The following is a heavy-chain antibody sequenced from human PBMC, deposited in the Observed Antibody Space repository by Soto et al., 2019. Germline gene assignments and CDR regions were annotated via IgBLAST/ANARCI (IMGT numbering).Heavy chain of an antibody. CDR2: ISNSGSTT. J-gene: IGHJ6*03. CDR1: GFTVSDYY. D-gene: IGHD1-7*01. V-gene: IGHV3-11*01. CDR3: ARNQKKPTTSYYYFYYYRDV. Sequence: QVQLVESGGSLVKPGGSLRLSCAASGFTVSDYYMSWIRQAPGKGLEWVSYISNSGSTTYYADSLKGRFTISRDNAKYSLSLQMNSLRAEDSAVYFCARNQKKPTTSYYYFYYYRDVWGKGTTVTVSS.